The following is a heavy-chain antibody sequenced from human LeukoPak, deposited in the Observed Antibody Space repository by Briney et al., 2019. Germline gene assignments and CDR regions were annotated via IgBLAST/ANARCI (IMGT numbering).Heavy chain of an antibody. J-gene: IGHJ4*02. Sequence: PGGSLRLSCAASGFTFSNYGIHWVRQAPGKGLEWVALISYDGNNKYYADSVKGRFTISRDNSKNTLYLQMNSLRAEDTAVYYCAKGFRFGELLSYFDYWGQGTLVTVSS. CDR1: GFTFSNYG. CDR2: ISYDGNNK. D-gene: IGHD3-10*01. V-gene: IGHV3-30*18. CDR3: AKGFRFGELLSYFDY.